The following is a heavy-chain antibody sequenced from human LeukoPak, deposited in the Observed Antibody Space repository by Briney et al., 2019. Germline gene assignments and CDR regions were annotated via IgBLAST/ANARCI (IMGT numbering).Heavy chain of an antibody. Sequence: SETLSLACTVSGASISTYYWSWIRQPPGKGLEWIGYIYYSGSTNYNPSLKSRVTISVDTSENQFSLKLSSVTAADTAVYYCARERGSYYSDFDYWGQGTLVTVSS. CDR1: GASISTYY. D-gene: IGHD1-26*01. CDR3: ARERGSYYSDFDY. CDR2: IYYSGST. V-gene: IGHV4-59*01. J-gene: IGHJ4*02.